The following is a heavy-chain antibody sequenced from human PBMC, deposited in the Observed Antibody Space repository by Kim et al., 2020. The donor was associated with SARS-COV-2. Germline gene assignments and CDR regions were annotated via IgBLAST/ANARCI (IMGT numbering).Heavy chain of an antibody. CDR2: ISWNSRSI. J-gene: IGHJ4*02. CDR3: ARDIGRAQFLVLHY. Sequence: GGSLRLSCAASGFTFDDYAMHWVRQAPGKGLEWVSGISWNSRSIGYADSVKGRFTLSRDNAKNSLYLQMNSLRAEDTAFYYCARDIGRAQFLVLHYWGQGTLVTVSS. D-gene: IGHD6-19*01. V-gene: IGHV3-9*01. CDR1: GFTFDDYA.